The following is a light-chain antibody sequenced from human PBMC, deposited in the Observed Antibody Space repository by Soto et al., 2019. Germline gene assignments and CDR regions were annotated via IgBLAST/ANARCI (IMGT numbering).Light chain of an antibody. CDR1: QSASRE. Sequence: EMVLTQSPATLSVSPGERVTLPCRASQSASREMAWYQQRRGQAPRLLIYGASTRATGVPARFSGSGSGTEFTLTISSLQPEDSAVYYCQVRFTFGQGTKLELK. J-gene: IGKJ2*01. V-gene: IGKV3-15*01. CDR2: GAS. CDR3: QVRFT.